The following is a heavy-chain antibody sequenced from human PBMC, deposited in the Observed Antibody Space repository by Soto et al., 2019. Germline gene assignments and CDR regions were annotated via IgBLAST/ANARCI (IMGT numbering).Heavy chain of an antibody. Sequence: TLSLTCSVSGDSISTVDYFWAWIRQPPGQALEYIGYIYKSATTYYNPSFESRVAISLDTSKSQFSLNVTSVTAADTAVYFCARGRYCLTGRCFPNWFDSWGQGTLVTVSS. CDR1: GDSISTVDYF. V-gene: IGHV4-30-4*01. D-gene: IGHD2-15*01. CDR2: IYKSATT. CDR3: ARGRYCLTGRCFPNWFDS. J-gene: IGHJ5*01.